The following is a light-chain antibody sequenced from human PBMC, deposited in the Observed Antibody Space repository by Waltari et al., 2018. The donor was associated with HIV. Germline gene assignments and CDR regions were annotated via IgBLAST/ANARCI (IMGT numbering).Light chain of an antibody. CDR2: EVS. CDR3: SSYTSSSTLV. CDR1: SSDVGGYNY. J-gene: IGLJ2*01. V-gene: IGLV2-14*01. Sequence: QSALTQPASVSGSPGQSLTIHCTGTSSDVGGYNYVTWYQQYPGKAPKLMIYEVSNRPSGVSNRFSGSKSGNTASLTISGLQAEDEADYYCSSYTSSSTLVFGGGSKLTVL.